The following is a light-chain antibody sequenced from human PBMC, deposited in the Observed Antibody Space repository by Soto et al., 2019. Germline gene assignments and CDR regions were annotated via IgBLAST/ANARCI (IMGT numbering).Light chain of an antibody. CDR3: QQYTSYSYT. Sequence: DIQMTQSPSTLSASVGDRVTITCRASQSISSWLAWYQQKPGKAPKLLIYDASSLESGVPSRFSGSGSGTEFTLTISSLQPDDFATYYCQQYTSYSYTIGQGTKV. J-gene: IGKJ2*01. CDR1: QSISSW. CDR2: DAS. V-gene: IGKV1-5*01.